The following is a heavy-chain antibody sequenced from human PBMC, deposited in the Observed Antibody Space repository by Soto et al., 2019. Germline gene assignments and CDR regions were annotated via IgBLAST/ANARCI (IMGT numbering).Heavy chain of an antibody. V-gene: IGHV1-8*01. J-gene: IGHJ4*02. CDR3: ARGRIQYDYIWGSYRPRRDFDD. Sequence: ASVKVSCKASGYTFTSYDINWVRQATGQGLEWMGWMNPNSGNTGYAQKFQGRVTMTRNTSISTAYMELSSLRSEDTAVYYCARGRIQYDYIWGSYRPRRDFDDWGQGTLVTVSS. CDR2: MNPNSGNT. D-gene: IGHD3-16*02. CDR1: GYTFTSYD.